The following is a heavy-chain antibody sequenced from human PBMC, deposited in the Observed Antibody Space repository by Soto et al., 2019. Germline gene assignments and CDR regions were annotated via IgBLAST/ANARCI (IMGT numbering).Heavy chain of an antibody. CDR3: ARGWGTYIKIFGVVIIEEFDP. V-gene: IGHV4-31*03. CDR1: GGSISSGGYY. Sequence: QVQLQESGPGLVKPSQTLSLTCTVSGGSISSGGYYWSWIRQHPGKGLEWIGYISYSGSTYYNPSLKSRVTMSVDTSKNQFSLKLSSVTAADTAVYYCARGWGTYIKIFGVVIIEEFDPWGQGTLVTVSS. J-gene: IGHJ5*02. D-gene: IGHD3-3*01. CDR2: ISYSGST.